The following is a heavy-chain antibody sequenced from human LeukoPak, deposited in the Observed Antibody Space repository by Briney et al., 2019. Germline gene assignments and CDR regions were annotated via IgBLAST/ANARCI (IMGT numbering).Heavy chain of an antibody. CDR2: IKSKSDGGTT. CDR1: GXTLSDAW. Sequence: GGSLRLSCAASGXTLSDAWVNWVRQAPGKGLEWGARIKSKSDGGTTDYVTPVKGRFTISRDDSKNKLYLQMNSLKTEDTAVYYCAKIHPGDYWGQGTLVTVSS. CDR3: AKIHPGDY. V-gene: IGHV3-15*01. J-gene: IGHJ4*02.